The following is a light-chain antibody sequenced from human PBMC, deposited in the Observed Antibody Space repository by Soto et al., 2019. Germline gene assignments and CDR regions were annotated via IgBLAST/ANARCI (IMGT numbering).Light chain of an antibody. J-gene: IGLJ2*01. V-gene: IGLV1-40*01. CDR2: GNS. CDR3: QSYARSLSAV. Sequence: QSVLTQPPSVSGAPGQRVTISCTGSSSNIGAGYDVHWYQQLPGTAPKLLINGNSNRPSGVPDRFSGSKSGTSASLAITGLQAEDEADYYCQSYARSLSAVFGGGTKVTVL. CDR1: SSNIGAGYD.